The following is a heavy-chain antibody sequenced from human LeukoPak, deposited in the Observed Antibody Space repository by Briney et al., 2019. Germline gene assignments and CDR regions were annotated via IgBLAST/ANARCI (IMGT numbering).Heavy chain of an antibody. CDR1: GGSVSSGSYY. J-gene: IGHJ4*02. V-gene: IGHV4-61*02. CDR3: TRGGAPYSSGWYY. D-gene: IGHD6-19*01. CDR2: IYTSGST. Sequence: SETLSLTCTASGGSVSSGSYYWSWIRQPAGKGLEWIGRIYTSGSTNYSPSLKSRVTISVDTSKNQFSLKLSSVTAADTAVYYCTRGGAPYSSGWYYWGQGTLVTVSS.